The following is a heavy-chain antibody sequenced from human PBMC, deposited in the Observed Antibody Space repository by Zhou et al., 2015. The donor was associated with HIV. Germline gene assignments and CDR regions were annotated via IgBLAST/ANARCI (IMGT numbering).Heavy chain of an antibody. Sequence: SSYAISWVRQAPGQGLEWMGGIIPIFGTANYAQKFQGRVTITADKSTSTAYMELSSLRSEDTAVYYCARGDGIAVTPYDYWGQGTLVTVSS. CDR1: SSYA. J-gene: IGHJ4*02. V-gene: IGHV1-69*06. CDR2: IIPIFGTA. CDR3: ARGDGIAVTPYDY. D-gene: IGHD6-19*01.